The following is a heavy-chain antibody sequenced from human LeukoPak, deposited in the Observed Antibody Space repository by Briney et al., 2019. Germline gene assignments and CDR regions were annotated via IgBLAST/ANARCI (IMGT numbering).Heavy chain of an antibody. J-gene: IGHJ4*02. V-gene: IGHV1-2*02. CDR2: INPNSGGT. D-gene: IGHD2-15*01. Sequence: ASVKVSCKASGYTFTGNYMHWVRQAPGQGLEWMGWINPNSGGTNYAQKFQGRVTMTRDTSISTAYMELSRLRSDDTAVYYCAREAGYCSGGSCQGYFDYWGQGTLVTVSS. CDR1: GYTFTGNY. CDR3: AREAGYCSGGSCQGYFDY.